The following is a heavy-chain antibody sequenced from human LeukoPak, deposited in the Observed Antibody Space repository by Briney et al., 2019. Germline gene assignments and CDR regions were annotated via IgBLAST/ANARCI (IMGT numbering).Heavy chain of an antibody. V-gene: IGHV3-30*04. D-gene: IGHD4-23*01. CDR2: IPYDGSNK. CDR1: GFTFSTYA. CDR3: ARAEGYGGELDS. J-gene: IGHJ4*02. Sequence: GGSLRLSCAASGFTFSTYAMHWVRQAPGKGLEWVAVIPYDGSNKYYADSVKGRFTISRENSKNRLYLQMDSLRAEDTAVYYCARAEGYGGELDSWGQGTLVTVSS.